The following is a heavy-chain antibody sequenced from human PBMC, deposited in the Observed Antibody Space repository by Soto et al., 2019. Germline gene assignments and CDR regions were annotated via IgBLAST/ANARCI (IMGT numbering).Heavy chain of an antibody. D-gene: IGHD1-26*01. CDR2: IDWDDDK. Sequence: SGPTLVNPTQTLTLTCTFSGFSLSTSGMCVSWIRQPPGKALEWLARIDWDDDKYYSTSLKTRLTISKDTSKNQVVLTVTNMDLLVTSTYYCARVSKVGATVDYWGQGTLVTVSS. V-gene: IGHV2-70*11. CDR3: ARVSKVGATVDY. J-gene: IGHJ4*02. CDR1: GFSLSTSGMC.